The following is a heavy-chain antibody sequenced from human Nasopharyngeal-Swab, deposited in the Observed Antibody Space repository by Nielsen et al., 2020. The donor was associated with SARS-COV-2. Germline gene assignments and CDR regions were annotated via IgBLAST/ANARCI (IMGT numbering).Heavy chain of an antibody. CDR2: IFHSGTT. Sequence: SETLSLTCTLSGCPISGFYWSWIRQPPGMGLEWIGNIFHSGTTNYNPPLKSRGNISVDKSNNQVSLTLGSVTAADTAIYYCARAGGASGTAWFDPWGQGAQVIVSS. V-gene: IGHV4-59*01. J-gene: IGHJ5*02. D-gene: IGHD6-13*01. CDR1: GCPISGFY. CDR3: ARAGGASGTAWFDP.